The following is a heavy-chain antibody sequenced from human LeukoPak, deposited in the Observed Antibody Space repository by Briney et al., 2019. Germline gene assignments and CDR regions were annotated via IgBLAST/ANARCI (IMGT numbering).Heavy chain of an antibody. CDR1: GGSISSSSYY. D-gene: IGHD3-10*01. V-gene: IGHV4-39*07. CDR3: ARSTTLWFGDRWFDP. CDR2: IYYSGST. Sequence: SETLSLTCTVSGGSISSSSYYWGWIRQPPGKGLEWIGSIYYSGSTYYNPSLKSRVTISVDTSKNQFSLKLSSVTAADTAVYYCARSTTLWFGDRWFDPWGQGTLVTVSS. J-gene: IGHJ5*02.